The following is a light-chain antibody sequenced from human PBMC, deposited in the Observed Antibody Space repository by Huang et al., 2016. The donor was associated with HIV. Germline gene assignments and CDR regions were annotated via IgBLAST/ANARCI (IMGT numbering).Light chain of an antibody. CDR2: AAS. CDR1: QIVSSH. CDR3: QQYNDFRST. V-gene: IGKV3-15*01. J-gene: IGKJ3*01. Sequence: ETLMTQSQVTLSVSPVARASLSCRSSQIVSSHLAWYQQKPGQAPRLLIYAASTRATGVPPRFSGSGAGTEFTLTISTLQSEDSAVYYCQQYNDFRSTFGPGTRVEIK.